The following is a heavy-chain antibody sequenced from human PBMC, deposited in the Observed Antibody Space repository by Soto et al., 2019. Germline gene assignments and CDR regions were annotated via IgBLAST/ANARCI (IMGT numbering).Heavy chain of an antibody. V-gene: IGHV4-39*01. CDR1: GGSISSSSYY. Sequence: SETLSLTCTVSGGSISSSSYYWGWIRQPPGKGLEWIGSIYYSGSTYYNPSLKSRVTISVDTSKNQFSLKLSSVTAADTAVYYCAVDNGRKPSGYYYWGQGTLVTVSS. CDR3: AVDNGRKPSGYYY. J-gene: IGHJ4*02. D-gene: IGHD3-22*01. CDR2: IYYSGST.